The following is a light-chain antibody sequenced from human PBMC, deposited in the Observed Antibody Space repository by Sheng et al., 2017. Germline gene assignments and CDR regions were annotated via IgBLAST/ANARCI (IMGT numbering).Light chain of an antibody. J-gene: IGKJ4*01. CDR3: QQYENLPPA. CDR1: QDIRKS. V-gene: IGKV1-33*01. CDR2: DAS. Sequence: DIQMTQSPSSLSASVGDRVTITCQASQDIRKSLNWYQQKPGKAPKLLIYDASNLKTGGPSRFSGSGSGTNFIFTISSLQPEDIATYYCQQYENLPPAFGGGTKVEIQ.